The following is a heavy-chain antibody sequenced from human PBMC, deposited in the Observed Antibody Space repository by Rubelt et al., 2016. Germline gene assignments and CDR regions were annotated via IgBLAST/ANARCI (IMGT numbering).Heavy chain of an antibody. CDR3: AHILFDQLPTPAFDI. CDR2: IFSNDEK. J-gene: IGHJ3*02. V-gene: IGHV2-26*01. Sequence: QVTLKESGPVLVKPTETLTLTCTVSGFSLSNARMGVSWIRQPPGKALEWLAHIFSNDEKSYSTSLKNRLTISKDTSKSQVVLTMTNMDPVDTATYYCAHILFDQLPTPAFDIWGQGTMVTVSS. CDR1: GFSLSNARMG. D-gene: IGHD2-2*01.